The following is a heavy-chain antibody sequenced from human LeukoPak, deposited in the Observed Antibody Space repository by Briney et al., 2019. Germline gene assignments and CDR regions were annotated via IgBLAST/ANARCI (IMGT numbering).Heavy chain of an antibody. CDR2: ISDSGRRT. V-gene: IGHV3-23*01. CDR1: GFTFSRYA. D-gene: IGHD3-10*01. Sequence: GGSLRLSCAASGFTFSRYAMSWFRQAPGKGLDWVSAISDSGRRTYYADSVKGRFTISRDNSMNTLYLQMNSLRAEDTAVYYCAKRLDGRGNTNFDYWGQGTQVTVSS. J-gene: IGHJ4*02. CDR3: AKRLDGRGNTNFDY.